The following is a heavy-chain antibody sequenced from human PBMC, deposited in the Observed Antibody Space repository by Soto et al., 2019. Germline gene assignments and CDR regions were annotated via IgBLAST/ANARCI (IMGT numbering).Heavy chain of an antibody. J-gene: IGHJ4*02. V-gene: IGHV3-66*04. CDR3: ARHGYSYGGGSFGC. CDR1: GFTVSSNY. CDR2: IYSGGSA. D-gene: IGHD5-18*01. Sequence: EVQLVESGGGLVQPGGSLRLSCAASGFTVSSNYMSWVRQAPGKGLEWVSVIYSGGSAYYADSVKGRFTISRDNSRHTWYLQMSSLRAEDTAVYYCARHGYSYGGGSFGCWGQGTLVTVSS.